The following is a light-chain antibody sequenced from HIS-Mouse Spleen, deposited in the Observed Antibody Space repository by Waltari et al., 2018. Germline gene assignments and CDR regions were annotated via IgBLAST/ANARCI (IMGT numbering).Light chain of an antibody. Sequence: SYELTQPPPASVAPGQPATITCPGDALPTKYAYWYQQQSGQAPVLVIYEDSKRPSGIPERFPGSSSGTMATLTISGAQVEDEADYYCYSTDSSGNHRVFGGGTKLTVL. CDR1: ALPTKY. V-gene: IGLV3-10*01. CDR3: YSTDSSGNHRV. J-gene: IGLJ2*01. CDR2: EDS.